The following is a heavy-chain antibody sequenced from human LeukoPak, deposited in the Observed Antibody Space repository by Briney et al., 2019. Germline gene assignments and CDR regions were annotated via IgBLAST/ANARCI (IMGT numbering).Heavy chain of an antibody. D-gene: IGHD3-10*01. CDR2: INQNGDHT. CDR3: AKGLGSATWFFDY. CDR1: GFIFTTYA. V-gene: IGHV3-23*01. Sequence: GGSLRLSCSASGFIFTTYAMTWVRQAPGKGLEWVSSINQNGDHTYYADSVKGRFAISRDNSKNTLSPQMSSLRGDDTAVYYCAKGLGSATWFFDYWGQGTLVTVSS. J-gene: IGHJ4*02.